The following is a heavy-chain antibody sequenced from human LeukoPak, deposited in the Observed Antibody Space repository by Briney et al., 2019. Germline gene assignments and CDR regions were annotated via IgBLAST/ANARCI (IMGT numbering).Heavy chain of an antibody. V-gene: IGHV3-30-3*01. D-gene: IGHD3-9*01. J-gene: IGHJ4*02. Sequence: GGSLRLSCVGSQFTFNSYALHWVRQAPGKGLEWVAVISYDGIHKYYADSVKGRFTISRDNSRNTLYLQMDGLRAEDTAVYYCAKGPLYNYDILTGYDYWGQGTLVTVSS. CDR3: AKGPLYNYDILTGYDY. CDR1: QFTFNSYA. CDR2: ISYDGIHK.